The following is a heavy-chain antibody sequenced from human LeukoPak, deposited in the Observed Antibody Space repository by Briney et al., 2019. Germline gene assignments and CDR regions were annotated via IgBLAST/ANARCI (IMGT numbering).Heavy chain of an antibody. J-gene: IGHJ5*02. CDR3: ARGERGYCSGGSCLNWFDP. Sequence: LRLSCTASGFTFGDYAMSWIRQPPGKGLEWIGYIYYSGSTNYNPSLKSRVTISVDTSKNQFSLKLSSVTAADTAVYYCARGERGYCSGGSCLNWFDPWGQGTLVTVSS. CDR2: IYYSGST. CDR1: GFTFGDYA. D-gene: IGHD2-15*01. V-gene: IGHV4-59*01.